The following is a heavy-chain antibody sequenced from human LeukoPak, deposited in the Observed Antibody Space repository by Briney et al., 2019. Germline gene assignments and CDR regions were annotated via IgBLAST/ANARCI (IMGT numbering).Heavy chain of an antibody. CDR2: ISTYNGET. CDR1: GYTFTSYG. V-gene: IGHV1-18*01. CDR3: ARADSYEISRAYGMDV. Sequence: ASVKVSCKASGYTFTSYGISWVRQAPGQGLEWMGWISTYNGETHVAQQLQGRVTMTADTSTSTADMELETLRSDDTAVYYCARADSYEISRAYGMDVWGQGTTVTVSS. D-gene: IGHD3-9*01. J-gene: IGHJ6*02.